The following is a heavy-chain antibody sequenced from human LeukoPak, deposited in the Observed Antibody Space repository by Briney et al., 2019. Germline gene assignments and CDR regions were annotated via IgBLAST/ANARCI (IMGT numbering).Heavy chain of an antibody. CDR2: IYYSGST. Sequence: SETLSLTCTVSGGSISSYYWSWIRQPPGKGLEWIGYIYYSGSTNYNPSLKSRVTISVDTSKNQFSLKLSSVTAADTAVYYCARIIPTLYRCNWNVGYFDYWGQGTLVTVSS. CDR3: ARIIPTLYRCNWNVGYFDY. D-gene: IGHD1-1*01. V-gene: IGHV4-59*01. J-gene: IGHJ4*02. CDR1: GGSISSYY.